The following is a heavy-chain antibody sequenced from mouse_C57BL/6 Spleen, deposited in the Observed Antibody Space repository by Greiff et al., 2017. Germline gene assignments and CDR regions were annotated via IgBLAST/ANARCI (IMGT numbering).Heavy chain of an antibody. Sequence: EVKLVESGGGLVKPGGSLKLSCAASGFTFSSYAMSWVRQTPEKRLEWVATISDGGSYTYYPDNVKGRFTISRDNAKNNLYLQMNHLKSEDTAMYYCARAIPGDYYARNYWGQGTSVTVSS. CDR3: ARAIPGDYYARNY. CDR2: ISDGGSYT. J-gene: IGHJ4*01. V-gene: IGHV5-4*03. CDR1: GFTFSSYA.